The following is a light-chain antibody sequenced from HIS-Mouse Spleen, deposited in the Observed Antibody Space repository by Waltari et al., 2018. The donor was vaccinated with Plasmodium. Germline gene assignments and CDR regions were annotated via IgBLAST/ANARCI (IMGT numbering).Light chain of an antibody. CDR1: SSDVGGYNY. V-gene: IGLV2-11*01. Sequence: QSALTQPRSVSGSPGQSVTISCPGTSSDVGGYNYVSCYQQPPGKAPKLMIYDVSKRPSGVPDRFSGSKSGNTASLTISGLQAEEEADYYCCSYAGSYTLVFGGGTKLTVL. J-gene: IGLJ3*02. CDR2: DVS. CDR3: CSYAGSYTLV.